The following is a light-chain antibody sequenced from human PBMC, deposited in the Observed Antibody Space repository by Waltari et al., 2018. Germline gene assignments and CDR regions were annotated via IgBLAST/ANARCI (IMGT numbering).Light chain of an antibody. Sequence: DIVMTQSPDSLAVSLGERVTINCKYSQSLLYSSNNKNYLAWYQQKPGQAPKLLIYWASTRESGVPNRFSGSGSGTDFTLTISGLQAEDVAVYYCQQYYSTPLTFGQGTKVEIK. CDR3: QQYYSTPLT. CDR2: WAS. J-gene: IGKJ1*01. CDR1: QSLLYSSNNKNY. V-gene: IGKV4-1*01.